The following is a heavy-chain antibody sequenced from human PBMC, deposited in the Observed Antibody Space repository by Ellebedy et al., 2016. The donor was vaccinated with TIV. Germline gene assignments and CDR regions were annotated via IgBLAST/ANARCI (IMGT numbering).Heavy chain of an antibody. CDR3: ASTPDSTTYGAYY. CDR2: VSGSSSSI. D-gene: IGHD2/OR15-2a*01. Sequence: GESLKISCAASGFTFSIYTINWVRQAPGKGLEWISYVSGSSSSIYYADSVKGRFTISRDNSKNTLYLQMNSLRADDTAVYYCASTPDSTTYGAYYWGQGTLVTVSS. V-gene: IGHV3-48*01. CDR1: GFTFSIYT. J-gene: IGHJ4*02.